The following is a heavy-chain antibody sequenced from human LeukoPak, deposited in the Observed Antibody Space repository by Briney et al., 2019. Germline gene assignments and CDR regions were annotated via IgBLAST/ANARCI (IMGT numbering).Heavy chain of an antibody. Sequence: NPSETLSLTCIVSGASLSSYYWSWIRQAAGRGPEWIGRIHSSGITNYNPSLEGRLTMSVDTSRNQLSLELSSVTAADTAMYYCARGPRVLEDYYYGMDVWGQGTTVTVSS. J-gene: IGHJ6*02. D-gene: IGHD3-3*01. CDR2: IHSSGIT. V-gene: IGHV4-4*07. CDR1: GASLSSYY. CDR3: ARGPRVLEDYYYGMDV.